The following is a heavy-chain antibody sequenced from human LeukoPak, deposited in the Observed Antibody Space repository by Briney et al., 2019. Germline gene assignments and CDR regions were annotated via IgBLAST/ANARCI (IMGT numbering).Heavy chain of an antibody. Sequence: GGSLRLSCVASGFSFRNYGMHWVRQAPGKGLEWVTFIRSDSSYKYYADSVKGRFTISRDNAKNSLYLQMNSLRAEDTAVYYCARDVGGSYSMGNIGSCDYWGQGTLVTVSS. D-gene: IGHD1-26*01. J-gene: IGHJ4*02. CDR2: IRSDSSYK. V-gene: IGHV3-30*02. CDR1: GFSFRNYG. CDR3: ARDVGGSYSMGNIGSCDY.